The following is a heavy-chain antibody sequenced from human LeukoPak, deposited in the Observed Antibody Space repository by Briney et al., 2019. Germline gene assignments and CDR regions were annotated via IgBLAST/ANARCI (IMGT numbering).Heavy chain of an antibody. D-gene: IGHD2-2*01. V-gene: IGHV3-11*04. CDR3: AKVRYQLLIDY. CDR2: ISSSSNTI. J-gene: IGHJ4*02. CDR1: GFTFSDYY. Sequence: GGSLRLSCAASGFTFSDYYMSWIRLAPGKGREWVSYISSSSNTIYYADSVKGRFTISRDNSKNTLYLQMNSLRADDTAVYYCAKVRYQLLIDYWGQGTLVTVSS.